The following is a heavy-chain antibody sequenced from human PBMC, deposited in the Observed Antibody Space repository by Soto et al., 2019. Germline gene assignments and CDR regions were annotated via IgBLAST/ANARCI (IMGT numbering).Heavy chain of an antibody. V-gene: IGHV4-34*01. J-gene: IGHJ4*02. D-gene: IGHD5-12*01. Sequence: QVQLQQWGAGLLKPSETLSLTAAAYGGPFRGYNWSWFRQPPGKGLEWIGEINHSGSTNYNPSLKSRVTISVDTSKNQFSLKLSSVTAADTAVYYCARDRDGYNYAYWGQGTLVTVSS. CDR2: INHSGST. CDR1: GGPFRGYN. CDR3: ARDRDGYNYAY.